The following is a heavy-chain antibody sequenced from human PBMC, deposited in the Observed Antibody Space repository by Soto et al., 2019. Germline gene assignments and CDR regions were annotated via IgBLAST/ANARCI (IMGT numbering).Heavy chain of an antibody. V-gene: IGHV3-30-3*01. D-gene: IGHD3-9*01. CDR3: ARKGDSPFYDILTSDNFDY. CDR2: ISYDGSNK. Sequence: GGSLRLSCAASGFTFSSYAMHWVRQAPGKGLEWVAVISYDGSNKNYANSVKGRFTISRDNSKNTLYLQMNSLRAEETAVYYCARKGDSPFYDILTSDNFDYWGQGTLVTVSS. CDR1: GFTFSSYA. J-gene: IGHJ4*02.